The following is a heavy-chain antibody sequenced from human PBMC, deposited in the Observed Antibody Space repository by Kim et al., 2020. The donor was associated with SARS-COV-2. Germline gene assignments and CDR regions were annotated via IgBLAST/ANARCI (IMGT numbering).Heavy chain of an antibody. Sequence: SVKVSCKASGGTFSSYAISWVRQAPGQGLEWMGGIIPIFGTANYAQKFQGRVTITADESTSTAYMELSSLRSEDTAVYYCARGTDTLDTAMVMNYWGQGTLVTVSS. CDR2: IIPIFGTA. CDR1: GGTFSSYA. V-gene: IGHV1-69*13. D-gene: IGHD5-18*01. J-gene: IGHJ4*02. CDR3: ARGTDTLDTAMVMNY.